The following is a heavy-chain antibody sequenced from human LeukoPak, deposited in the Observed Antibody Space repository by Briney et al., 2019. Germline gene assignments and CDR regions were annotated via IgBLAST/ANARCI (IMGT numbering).Heavy chain of an antibody. J-gene: IGHJ3*02. CDR1: GFTFDDYG. CDR3: ARRSGDSGSYFSHNDAFDI. D-gene: IGHD1-26*01. Sequence: GGSLRLSCAASGFTFDDYGMSWVRQAPGKGLEWVSGINWNGGSTGYADSVKGRFTISRDNAKNSLYLQMNSLRAEDTALYYCARRSGDSGSYFSHNDAFDIWGQGTMVTVSS. CDR2: INWNGGST. V-gene: IGHV3-20*04.